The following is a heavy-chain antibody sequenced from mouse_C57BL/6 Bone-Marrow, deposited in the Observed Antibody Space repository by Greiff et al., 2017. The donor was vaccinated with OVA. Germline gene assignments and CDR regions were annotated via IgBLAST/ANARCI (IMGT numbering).Heavy chain of an antibody. CDR2: ISGGGGNT. CDR1: GFTFSSYT. D-gene: IGHD2-1*01. V-gene: IGHV5-9*01. CDR3: ARHGNPDY. J-gene: IGHJ2*01. Sequence: EVKVEESGGGLVKPGGSLKLSCAASGFTFSSYTMSWVRQTPEKRLEWVATISGGGGNTYYPDSVKGRFTISRDNAKNTLYLQMSSLRSEDTALYYCARHGNPDYWGQGTTLTVSS.